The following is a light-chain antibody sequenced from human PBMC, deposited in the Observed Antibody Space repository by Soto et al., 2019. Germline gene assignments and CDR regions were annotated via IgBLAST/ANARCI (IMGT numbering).Light chain of an antibody. Sequence: QSVLTQPPSASGTPGQRVTISCSGSSSNIGSNYVYWYQQLPGTAPKLLIYRNNQRPSGVPDRFSGSKSGTSASLAISGLRSEDEADYYCAAWDDSLSAWVFGGGTQVTVL. CDR1: SSNIGSNY. J-gene: IGLJ3*02. V-gene: IGLV1-47*01. CDR3: AAWDDSLSAWV. CDR2: RNN.